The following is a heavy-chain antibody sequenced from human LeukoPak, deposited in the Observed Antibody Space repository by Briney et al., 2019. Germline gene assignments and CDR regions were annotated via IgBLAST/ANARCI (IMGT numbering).Heavy chain of an antibody. CDR2: ITSSSNYI. CDR3: ARTTIFGVAEWDY. CDR1: GFSFDSYS. Sequence: GGSLRLSCAAAGFSFDSYSMNWVRQAPGKGLEWVSTITSSSNYIYYADSVKGRFTISRGNAGNSLYLQMNSLRAEDTAFYFCARTTIFGVAEWDYWGQGTLVTVSS. V-gene: IGHV3-21*01. J-gene: IGHJ4*02. D-gene: IGHD3-3*01.